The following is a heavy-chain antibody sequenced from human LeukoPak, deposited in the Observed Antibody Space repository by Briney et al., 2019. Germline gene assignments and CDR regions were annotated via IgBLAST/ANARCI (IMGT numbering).Heavy chain of an antibody. CDR1: GGSISSYY. Sequence: SETLSLTCTVSGGSISSYYWSWIRQPAGKGLEWIGRIYTSGSTNYNPSLKSRVTMSVDTSKNQFSLNLRSVTAADTAVYYCASHQYYDLPGGAFDIWGLGTMVTVSS. CDR3: ASHQYYDLPGGAFDI. CDR2: IYTSGST. D-gene: IGHD3-3*01. J-gene: IGHJ3*02. V-gene: IGHV4-4*07.